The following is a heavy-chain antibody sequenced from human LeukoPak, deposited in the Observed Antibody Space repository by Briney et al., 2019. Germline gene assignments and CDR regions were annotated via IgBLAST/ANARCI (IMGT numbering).Heavy chain of an antibody. CDR2: ISGSGSST. Sequence: PGGSLRLSCAASGFTFSSYAMTWVRQAPGMGLEWVSTISGSGSSTYYADSVKGRFTVSRDNSKNTLYLQVSSLRAEDTALYYCAKQIYHDNSDYYRDKIFDYWGQGTLVTVSS. CDR1: GFTFSSYA. CDR3: AKQIYHDNSDYYRDKIFDY. V-gene: IGHV3-23*01. D-gene: IGHD3-22*01. J-gene: IGHJ4*02.